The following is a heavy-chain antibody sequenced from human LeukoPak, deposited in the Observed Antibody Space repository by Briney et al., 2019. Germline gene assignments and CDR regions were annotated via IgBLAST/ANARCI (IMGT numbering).Heavy chain of an antibody. CDR2: ISGSGGST. V-gene: IGHV3-23*01. CDR3: AKDESMVRGVISPYPDAFDI. Sequence: PGGSLRLSCAASGFTFSSYAMSWVRQAPGKGLEWVSAISGSGGSTYYADSVKGRFTISRDNSKNTLYLQMNSLRAEDTAVYYCAKDESMVRGVISPYPDAFDIWGQGTMVTVSS. CDR1: GFTFSSYA. D-gene: IGHD3-10*01. J-gene: IGHJ3*02.